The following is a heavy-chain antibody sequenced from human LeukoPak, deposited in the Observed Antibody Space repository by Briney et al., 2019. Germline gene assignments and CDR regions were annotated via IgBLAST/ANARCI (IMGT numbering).Heavy chain of an antibody. Sequence: PSETLSLXCTVSGGSISSSSYYWGWIRQPPGKGLEWIGSIYYSGITYYNPSLKSRVTISVDTSKNQFSLKLSSVTAADTAVYYCASRWGYYDSSGYYRRNNWFDPWGQGTLVTVSS. J-gene: IGHJ5*02. CDR3: ASRWGYYDSSGYYRRNNWFDP. D-gene: IGHD3-22*01. V-gene: IGHV4-39*01. CDR2: IYYSGIT. CDR1: GGSISSSSYY.